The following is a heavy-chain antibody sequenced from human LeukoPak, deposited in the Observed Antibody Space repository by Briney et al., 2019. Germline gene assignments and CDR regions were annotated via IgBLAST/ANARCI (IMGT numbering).Heavy chain of an antibody. J-gene: IGHJ4*02. D-gene: IGHD3-9*01. V-gene: IGHV3-30*04. Sequence: GGSLRLSCAASGFTFSSYAIHWVRQAPGKGLEWVAVISYDGSNKYYADSVKGRFTISRDNSKNTLYLQMNSLRAEDTAVYYCARENILTGYDYWGQGTLVTVSS. CDR1: GFTFSSYA. CDR3: ARENILTGYDY. CDR2: ISYDGSNK.